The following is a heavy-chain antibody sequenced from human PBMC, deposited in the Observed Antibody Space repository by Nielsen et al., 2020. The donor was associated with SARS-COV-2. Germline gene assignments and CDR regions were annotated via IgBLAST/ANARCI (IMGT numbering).Heavy chain of an antibody. J-gene: IGHJ6*03. V-gene: IGHV4-34*01. Sequence: SETLSHTCAVYGEALRDHDWTWIRQSPGKGLEWIGNINRSGGTKYNGPLKSRVSLSVDTMQNRFSLKVTSVTAADTAVYYCARGRDDETYSSYFYLDVWAKGTSVTVSS. D-gene: IGHD2-15*01. CDR2: INRSGGT. CDR1: GEALRDHD. CDR3: ARGRDDETYSSYFYLDV.